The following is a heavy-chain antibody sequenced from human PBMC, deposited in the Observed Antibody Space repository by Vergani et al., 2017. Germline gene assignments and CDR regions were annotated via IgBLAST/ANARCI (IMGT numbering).Heavy chain of an antibody. D-gene: IGHD4-17*01. CDR2: IYHSGST. CDR3: ARAGGGIDYGDYYIDY. V-gene: IGHV4-4*02. J-gene: IGHJ4*02. CDR1: GGSISSSNW. Sequence: QVQLQESGPGLVKPSGTLSLTCAVSGGSISSSNWWSWVRQPPGKGLEWIGEIYHSGSTNYNPSLKSRVTIPVDKSKNQFSLKTSSVTAADTAVYYCARAGGGIDYGDYYIDYWGQGTLVTVSS.